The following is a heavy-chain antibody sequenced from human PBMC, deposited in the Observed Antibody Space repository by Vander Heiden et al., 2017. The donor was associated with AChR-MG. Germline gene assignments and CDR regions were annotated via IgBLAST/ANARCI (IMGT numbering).Heavy chain of an antibody. CDR1: GGTLSSYA. J-gene: IGHJ5*02. CDR3: ARANLDYEEFDP. V-gene: IGHV1-69*06. D-gene: IGHD4-17*01. CDR2: IIPIFGTA. Sequence: QVQLVQSGAEVKQRGSSVKVSCKASGGTLSSYAISWVRQAPGQGLEWMGGIIPIFGTANYAQKFQGRVTITADKSTSTAYMELGRLRSKDTAVYYCARANLDYEEFDPWGQGTLVTVSS.